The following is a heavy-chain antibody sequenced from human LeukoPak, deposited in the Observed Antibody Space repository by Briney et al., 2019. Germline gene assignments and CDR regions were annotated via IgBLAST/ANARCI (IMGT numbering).Heavy chain of an antibody. CDR3: ARLADRGYYFDY. J-gene: IGHJ4*02. CDR2: IYYSGST. V-gene: IGHV4-59*08. D-gene: IGHD2-15*01. Sequence: SETLSLTCTVSGGSISSYYWSWIRQPPGKGLEWIGYIYYSGSTNYNPSLKSRVTISVDTSKNQFSLKLSSVTAADTAVYYCARLADRGYYFDYWGQGTLVTVSS. CDR1: GGSISSYY.